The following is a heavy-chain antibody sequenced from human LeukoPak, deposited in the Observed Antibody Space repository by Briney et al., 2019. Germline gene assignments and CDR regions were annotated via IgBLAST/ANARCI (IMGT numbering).Heavy chain of an antibody. J-gene: IGHJ4*02. D-gene: IGHD6-19*01. CDR1: GFTFRSYA. CDR2: ISGRGGDT. CDR3: AKTTAGYSSGRYPGWPVDY. V-gene: IGHV3-23*01. Sequence: PGGSLRLSCAASGFTFRSYAIYWVRQAPGKGLEWVSGISGRGGDTYFADYVKGRFTISRDHSKNTVFLQMDSLRAEDTAVYYCAKTTAGYSSGRYPGWPVDYWGQGTLVTVS.